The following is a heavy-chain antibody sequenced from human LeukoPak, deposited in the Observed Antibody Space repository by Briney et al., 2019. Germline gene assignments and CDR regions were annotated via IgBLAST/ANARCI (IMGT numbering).Heavy chain of an antibody. D-gene: IGHD2/OR15-2a*01. CDR1: GGSISSYY. Sequence: PSETLSLTCTVSGGSISSYYWSWIRQPAGKGLEWIGRIYTSGSTNYNPSLKGRVTMSVDTSKNQFSLKLSSVTAADTAVYYCARSIAYSDFPYYFDYWGQGTLVTVSS. J-gene: IGHJ4*02. CDR3: ARSIAYSDFPYYFDY. V-gene: IGHV4-4*07. CDR2: IYTSGST.